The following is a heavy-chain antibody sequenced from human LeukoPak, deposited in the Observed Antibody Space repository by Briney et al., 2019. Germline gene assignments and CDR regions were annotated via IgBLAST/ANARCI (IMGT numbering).Heavy chain of an antibody. CDR2: IYYSGST. J-gene: IGHJ6*03. Sequence: SETLSLTCSVSGGSISSYYWSWIRQPPGKGLEWIGYIYYSGSTNYNPSLKSRVTISVDTSKNQFSLRLSSVTAADTAVYYCARGPYSSGWYLPYYYYMDVWGKGTTVTVSS. V-gene: IGHV4-59*01. D-gene: IGHD6-19*01. CDR3: ARGPYSSGWYLPYYYYMDV. CDR1: GGSISSYY.